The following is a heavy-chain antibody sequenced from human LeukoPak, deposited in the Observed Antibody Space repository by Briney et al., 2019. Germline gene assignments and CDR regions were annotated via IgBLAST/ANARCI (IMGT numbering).Heavy chain of an antibody. CDR1: GFTFSSYA. D-gene: IGHD3-10*01. CDR3: AKGWFGESLYYYYMDV. Sequence: PGGSLRLSCATSGFTFSSYAMSWVRQAPGKGLEWVSAISGGGVSTYYTDSVKGRFTISRVNSKNTLYLQMHSLRADDTAVYYCAKGWFGESLYYYYMDVWGKGTTVTVSS. V-gene: IGHV3-23*01. J-gene: IGHJ6*03. CDR2: ISGGGVST.